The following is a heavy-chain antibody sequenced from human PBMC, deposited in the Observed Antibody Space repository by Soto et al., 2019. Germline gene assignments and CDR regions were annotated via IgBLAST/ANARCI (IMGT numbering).Heavy chain of an antibody. J-gene: IGHJ5*02. CDR2: IYYSGST. CDR3: ARDLRVFGVVTEEYNWFDP. CDR1: GGSISSYY. Sequence: PSETLSLTCTVSGGSISSYYWSWIRQPPGKGLEWIGYIYYSGSTNYNPSLKSRVTISVDTSKNQFSLKLSSVTAADTAVYYCARDLRVFGVVTEEYNWFDPWGQGTLVTVSS. V-gene: IGHV4-59*01. D-gene: IGHD3-3*01.